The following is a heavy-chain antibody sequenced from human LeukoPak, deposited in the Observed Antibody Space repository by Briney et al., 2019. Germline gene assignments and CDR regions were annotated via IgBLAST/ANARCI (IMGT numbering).Heavy chain of an antibody. D-gene: IGHD2-2*01. CDR1: GFTFSSYA. V-gene: IGHV3-23*01. J-gene: IGHJ3*02. Sequence: PGGSLRLSCAASGFTFSSYAMSWVRQAPGKGLEWVSAISGSGGSTYYADSVKGRFTISRDNSKNTLYLQMNSLRAEDTAVYYCAKCWGVVVPAACDFDIWGQGTMVTVSS. CDR2: ISGSGGST. CDR3: AKCWGVVVPAACDFDI.